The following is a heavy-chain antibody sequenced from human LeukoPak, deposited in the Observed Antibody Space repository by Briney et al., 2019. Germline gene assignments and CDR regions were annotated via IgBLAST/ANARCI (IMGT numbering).Heavy chain of an antibody. Sequence: PGGSLRLSCAASGFTFSNYGMHWVRQAPGKGLEWLATIRYDDGNTKNYADSVKGRFTISRDNSQNTLYLQMNDLRAEDTAVYYCAKSPYYDFWPFDYWGQGTLVTVSS. D-gene: IGHD3-3*01. CDR2: IRYDDGNTK. CDR3: AKSPYYDFWPFDY. J-gene: IGHJ4*02. V-gene: IGHV3-30*02. CDR1: GFTFSNYG.